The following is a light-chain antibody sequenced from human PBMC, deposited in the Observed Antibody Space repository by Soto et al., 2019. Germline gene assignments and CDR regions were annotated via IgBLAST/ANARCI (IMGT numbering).Light chain of an antibody. CDR1: QSLVYSDGNAY. CDR2: QLS. V-gene: IGKV2-30*01. Sequence: DVVMTQSPLSLPVTLGQPASISCRSSQSLVYSDGNAYLNWFQQRPGQSPRRLIYQLSYRDSGVPALFIGSGSGTYFTLTIRRLQAEYVLLYFFLLSTHLPPYTFGQLTQLAI. CDR3: LLSTHLPPYT. J-gene: IGKJ2*01.